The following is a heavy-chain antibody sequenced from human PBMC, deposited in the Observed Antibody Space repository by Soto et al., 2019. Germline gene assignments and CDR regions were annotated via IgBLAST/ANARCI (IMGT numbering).Heavy chain of an antibody. J-gene: IGHJ3*02. V-gene: IGHV1-2*04. Sequence: ASVKVSCKASGDTFTGYYMHWVRQAPGQGLEWMGWINPNSGGTNYAQKFQGWVTMTRDTSISTAYMELSRLRSDDTAVYYCARVMADPWGDAFDIWGQGTMVTVSS. CDR1: GDTFTGYY. CDR2: INPNSGGT. CDR3: ARVMADPWGDAFDI. D-gene: IGHD3-16*01.